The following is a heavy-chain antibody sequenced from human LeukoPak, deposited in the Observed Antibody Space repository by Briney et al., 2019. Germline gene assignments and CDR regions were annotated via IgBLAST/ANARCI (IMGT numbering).Heavy chain of an antibody. CDR1: GFTFSSYS. CDR2: ISSSSSSI. D-gene: IGHD3-3*01. Sequence: PGGSLRLSCAVSGFTFSSYSMNWVRQAPGKGLEWVSSISSSSSSIYYADSVKGRFSIPRDNAKNSLYLQMNSLRAEDTAVYYCARDLLEAPSFLEWLPQYYFDYWGQGTLVTVSS. J-gene: IGHJ4*02. V-gene: IGHV3-21*06. CDR3: ARDLLEAPSFLEWLPQYYFDY.